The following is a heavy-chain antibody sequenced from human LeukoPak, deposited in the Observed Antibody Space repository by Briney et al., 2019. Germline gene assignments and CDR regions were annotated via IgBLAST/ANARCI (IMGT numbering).Heavy chain of an antibody. CDR2: ISYEGGKK. J-gene: IGHJ3*02. CDR1: GFPFRGFP. Sequence: PGGSLRLSCAASGFPFRGFPIHGAPQAPGKGLEWVAVISYEGGKKYYPDSVKGRFTTSRDNSKNTLYLQMNSLRAEDTAVYYCARGRGWDYVWGSYRYSASAFDIWGQGTMVTVSS. CDR3: ARGRGWDYVWGSYRYSASAFDI. D-gene: IGHD3-16*02. V-gene: IGHV3-30-3*01.